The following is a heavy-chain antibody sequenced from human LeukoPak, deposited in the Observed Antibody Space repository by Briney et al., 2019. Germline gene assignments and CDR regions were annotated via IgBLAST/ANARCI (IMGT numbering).Heavy chain of an antibody. CDR3: ARHVSITMKLRFDP. V-gene: IGHV4-34*01. J-gene: IGHJ5*02. Sequence: PSETLSLTCAVYGGSFSGYYWSWIRQPPGKGLEWIGEINHSGSTNYNPSLKSRVTISVDTSKNQFSLKLSSVTAADTAVYYCARHVSITMKLRFDPWGQGTLVTVSS. CDR1: GGSFSGYY. CDR2: INHSGST. D-gene: IGHD3-22*01.